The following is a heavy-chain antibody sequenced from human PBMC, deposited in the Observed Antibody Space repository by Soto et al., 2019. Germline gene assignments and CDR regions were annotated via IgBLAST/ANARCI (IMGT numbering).Heavy chain of an antibody. CDR3: AREGYIAARRGWFDP. CDR1: GFTFSSYG. D-gene: IGHD6-6*01. Sequence: QVQMVESGGGVVQPGRSLRLSCAASGFTFSSYGMHWVRQAPGKGLEWVAVISYDGSNKYYADSVKGRFTISRDNSMNSLYLQMNSLRAEDTAVYYCAREGYIAARRGWFDPWGQGTLVTVSS. V-gene: IGHV3-30*03. CDR2: ISYDGSNK. J-gene: IGHJ5*02.